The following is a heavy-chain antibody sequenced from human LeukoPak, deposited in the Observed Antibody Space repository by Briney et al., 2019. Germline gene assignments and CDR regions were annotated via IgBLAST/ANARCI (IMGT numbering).Heavy chain of an antibody. D-gene: IGHD2-2*01. Sequence: SVKVSCKASGGTFSSYAISWVRQARGQGLEWMGGIIPIFGTANYAQKFQGRVTITADKSTSTAYMELSSLRSEDTAVYYCARREAMRGDYYYYGMDVWGKGSTVTVSS. CDR2: IIPIFGTA. CDR3: ARREAMRGDYYYYGMDV. J-gene: IGHJ6*04. V-gene: IGHV1-69*06. CDR1: GGTFSSYA.